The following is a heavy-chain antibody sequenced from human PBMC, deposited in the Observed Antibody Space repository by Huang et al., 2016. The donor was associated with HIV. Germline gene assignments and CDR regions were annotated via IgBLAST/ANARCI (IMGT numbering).Heavy chain of an antibody. CDR1: GSRFRSNC. V-gene: IGHV5-51*01. J-gene: IGHJ6*02. D-gene: IGHD3-10*01. CDR3: ARLIGSPSFYYGLDV. CDR2: IYPGYSDT. Sequence: EVQLVQSGAEVKKPGESLKISCKGSGSRFRSNCIGWVRQMPGKGLEWLGIIYPGYSDTRYSPSFTGPVTISADKSINTAYLQWSSLKASDTAMYYCARLIGSPSFYYGLDVWGQGTTVTVSS.